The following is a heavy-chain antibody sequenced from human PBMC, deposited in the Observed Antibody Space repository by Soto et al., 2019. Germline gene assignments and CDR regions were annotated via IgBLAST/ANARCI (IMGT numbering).Heavy chain of an antibody. V-gene: IGHV3-23*01. D-gene: IGHD3-22*01. CDR1: GLSFDTYA. CDR3: ARDGGPVVITFDF. CDR2: ISGSGGNI. Sequence: EVQLLESGGGWVKPGGSLRLSCVVSGLSFDTYAMSWVRQAPGKGLEWVSVISGSGGNIWYADSVKDRFTISRDNSKNTLYLQMSSQRVEDTAVYYCARDGGPVVITFDFWGQGTLVTVSS. J-gene: IGHJ4*02.